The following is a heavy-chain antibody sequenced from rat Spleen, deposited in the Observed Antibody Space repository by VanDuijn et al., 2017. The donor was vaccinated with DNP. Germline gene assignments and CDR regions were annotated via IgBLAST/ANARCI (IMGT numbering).Heavy chain of an antibody. J-gene: IGHJ2*01. CDR3: AVRPPPTRGPFDY. CDR2: ITNSGGST. Sequence: EVQLVESDGGLVQPGRSLKLSCAASGFTFSNYDMAWVRQAPTKGLEWVASITNSGGSTYYRDSVKGRFTISRDNAKSTLYLQMDSLRSEDTATYYCAVRPPPTRGPFDYWGQGVTVTVSS. V-gene: IGHV5S23*01. CDR1: GFTFSNYD. D-gene: IGHD1-4*01.